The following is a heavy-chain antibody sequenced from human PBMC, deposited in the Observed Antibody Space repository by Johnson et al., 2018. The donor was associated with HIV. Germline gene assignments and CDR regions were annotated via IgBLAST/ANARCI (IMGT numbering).Heavy chain of an antibody. Sequence: VQLVESGGGVVQLGGSLRVSCAASRFTFSSYGLSWVRQAPGKGLAWVSAISGSGGSTFYADTMKGRFTISRDNSKSTLYLQMNSLRAEDTAVYYCARRGNYLADSFDIWGQGTMVTVSS. CDR2: ISGSGGST. J-gene: IGHJ3*02. CDR3: ARRGNYLADSFDI. CDR1: RFTFSSYG. D-gene: IGHD1-7*01. V-gene: IGHV3-23*04.